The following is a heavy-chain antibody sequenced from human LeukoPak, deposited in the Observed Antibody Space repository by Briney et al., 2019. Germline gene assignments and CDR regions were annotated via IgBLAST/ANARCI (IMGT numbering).Heavy chain of an antibody. CDR1: GFTFSSYA. V-gene: IGHV3-64*01. J-gene: IGHJ4*02. Sequence: GGSLRLSCAASGFTFSSYAMHWVRQAPGKGLEYVSAISSNGGSTYYANSVKGRFTISRDNSKNTLYLQMGSLRAEDMAVYYCARGYYYDSSGPSRYWGQGTLVTVSS. CDR3: ARGYYYDSSGPSRY. D-gene: IGHD3-22*01. CDR2: ISSNGGST.